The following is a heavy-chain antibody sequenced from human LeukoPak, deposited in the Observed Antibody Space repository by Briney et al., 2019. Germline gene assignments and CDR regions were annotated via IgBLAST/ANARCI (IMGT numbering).Heavy chain of an antibody. J-gene: IGHJ3*02. V-gene: IGHV4-39*01. CDR2: INHSGST. D-gene: IGHD1-26*01. CDR1: GGSISSGDYY. CDR3: ARQSRGATVREGAFDI. Sequence: SETLSLTCTVSGGSISSGDYYWSWIRQPPGKGLEWIGEINHSGSTNYNPSLKSRVTISLDTSNNQFSLKLSSVTAADTAVYYCARQSRGATVREGAFDIWGQGTMVTVSS.